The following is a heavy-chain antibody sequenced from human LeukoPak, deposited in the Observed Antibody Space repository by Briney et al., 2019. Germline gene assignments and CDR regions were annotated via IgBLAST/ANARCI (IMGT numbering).Heavy chain of an antibody. V-gene: IGHV3-21*01. CDR3: AREGPINNGDLDY. CDR1: GFTFSSYS. Sequence: GGSLRLSCAASGFTFSSYSMNWVRQAPGKGLEWVSSISSSGSYIFHADPVKGRFTISRDNAKNSLYPQMNSLRAEDTAVYYCAREGPINNGDLDYWGQGTLVTVSS. D-gene: IGHD1/OR15-1a*01. J-gene: IGHJ4*02. CDR2: ISSSGSYI.